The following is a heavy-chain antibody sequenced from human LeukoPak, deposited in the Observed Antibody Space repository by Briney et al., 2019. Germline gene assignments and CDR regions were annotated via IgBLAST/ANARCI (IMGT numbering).Heavy chain of an antibody. D-gene: IGHD2-15*01. J-gene: IGHJ4*02. CDR1: GFTFSSYS. CDR3: ARRAPNCSGGSCYDKTFDY. V-gene: IGHV3-21*01. Sequence: PGGSLRLSCAASGFTFSSYSMNWVRQAPGKGLEWVSSITSSSSYIYYADSVKGRFTISRDNAKNSLYLQMNSLRAEDTAVYHCARRAPNCSGGSCYDKTFDYWGQGTLVTVSS. CDR2: ITSSSSYI.